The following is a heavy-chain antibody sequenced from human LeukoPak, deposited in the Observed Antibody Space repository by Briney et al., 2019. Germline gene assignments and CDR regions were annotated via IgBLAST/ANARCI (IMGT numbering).Heavy chain of an antibody. J-gene: IGHJ6*04. D-gene: IGHD3-3*02. V-gene: IGHV3-15*01. CDR1: GFTIGTAW. CDR3: IAHFPYFYGFDV. CDR2: IKSEGEGATT. Sequence: PGGSLRLSCVSSGFTIGTAWMSWVRQAPGKGLEWLGHIKSEGEGATTDYAAPAKRRFAISRDDSKNMIYLQMSSLKIDDTAIYYCIAHFPYFYGFDVWGKGTTVTVSS.